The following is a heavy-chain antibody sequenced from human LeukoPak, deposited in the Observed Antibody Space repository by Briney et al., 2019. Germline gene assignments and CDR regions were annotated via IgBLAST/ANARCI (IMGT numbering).Heavy chain of an antibody. V-gene: IGHV4-61*08. CDR1: RGSVSSGDYY. Sequence: SETLSLTCTVSRGSVSSGDYYWTWIRQPPGKGLEWIGYIYYSGSTNYNPSLKSRVAISVDTSKNQFSLKLSSVTAADTAVYYCARGKDGYNSGLFDYWGQGTLVTVSS. J-gene: IGHJ4*02. D-gene: IGHD5-24*01. CDR2: IYYSGST. CDR3: ARGKDGYNSGLFDY.